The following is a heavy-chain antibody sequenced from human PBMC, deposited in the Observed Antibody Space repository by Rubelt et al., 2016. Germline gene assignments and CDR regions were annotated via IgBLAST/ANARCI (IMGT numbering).Heavy chain of an antibody. CDR1: GGSISSYY. J-gene: IGHJ5*01. D-gene: IGHD6-13*01. CDR2: IYYSGST. V-gene: IGHV4-59*01. CDR3: ARDGGSSSWYDS. Sequence: QVQLQESGPGLVKPSETLSLTCTVSGGSISSYYWSWIRQPPGKGLEWIGYIYYSGSTNYNPSLKSRVTISVDTSKNQFSLKLSSVTAADTAVYYCARDGGSSSWYDSWGQGTLVTVSS.